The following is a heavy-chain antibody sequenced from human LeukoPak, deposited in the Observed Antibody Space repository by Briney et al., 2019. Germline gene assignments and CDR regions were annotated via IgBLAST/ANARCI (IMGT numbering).Heavy chain of an antibody. D-gene: IGHD6-19*01. CDR3: AREHTPYGNGCTAAY. J-gene: IGHJ4*02. CDR1: GFTFSSYG. CDR2: VSPSSTTI. V-gene: IGHV3-48*01. Sequence: PGGSLRLSCAASGFTFSSYGLNWVRQAPGEGLEWVSYVSPSSTTIYYADSVKGRFTISRDNAKNSLYLQMNSLRAEDTAVYYCAREHTPYGNGCTAAYWGQGTLVTVSS.